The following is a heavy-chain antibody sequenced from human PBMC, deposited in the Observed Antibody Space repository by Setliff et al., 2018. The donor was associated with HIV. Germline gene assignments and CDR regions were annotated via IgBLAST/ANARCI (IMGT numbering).Heavy chain of an antibody. D-gene: IGHD3-10*01. Sequence: PGGSLRLSCVASGFTFSRDWMLWVRQVPGKGLVWVSRINSDGSSTSYVASVKGRFTMSRDNAKNSLYLQMNSLRVEDTAVYYCVRTGLGLREVLSPGVWGTGTTVTVSS. V-gene: IGHV3-74*01. CDR2: INSDGSST. J-gene: IGHJ6*04. CDR1: GFTFSRDW. CDR3: VRTGLGLREVLSPGV.